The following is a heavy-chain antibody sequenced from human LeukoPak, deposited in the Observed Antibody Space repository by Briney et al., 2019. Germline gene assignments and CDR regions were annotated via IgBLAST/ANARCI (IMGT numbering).Heavy chain of an antibody. CDR3: ARPVLGY. D-gene: IGHD2/OR15-2a*01. V-gene: IGHV4-34*01. CDR2: INHSGST. CDR1: GGSFSNYH. J-gene: IGHJ4*02. Sequence: PSETLSLTCAVYGGSFSNYHWSWIRQPPGKGLEWIGEINHSGSTNYNPSLKSRVTISVDTSKNQFSLKLSSVTAADTAVYYCARPVLGYWGQGTLVTVSS.